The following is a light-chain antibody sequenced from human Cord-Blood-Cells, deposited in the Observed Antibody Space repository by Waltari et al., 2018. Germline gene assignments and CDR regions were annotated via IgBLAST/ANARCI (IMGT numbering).Light chain of an antibody. J-gene: IGKJ2*03. Sequence: EIVMPQSPATLSVSPGERDTLSCRASQSVSSNLAWYQQKPGQAPRLLIYCASTRATGIPARFSGSGSGTEFTLTISSLQSEDFAVYYCQQYNNWPSYSFGQGTKLEIK. V-gene: IGKV3-15*01. CDR3: QQYNNWPSYS. CDR1: QSVSSN. CDR2: CAS.